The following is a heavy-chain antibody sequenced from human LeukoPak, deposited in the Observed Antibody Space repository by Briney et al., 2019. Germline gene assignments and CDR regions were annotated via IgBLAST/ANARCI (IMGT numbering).Heavy chain of an antibody. V-gene: IGHV4-30-4*01. CDR2: IYYSGST. CDR1: GGSISSGDYY. Sequence: SETLSLTCTVSGGSISSGDYYWSWIRQPPGKGLEWIGYIYYSGSTYYNPSLKSRVTISVDTSKNQFSLKLSTVTAADTAVYYCASVTSSREWLTMAGSWFDPWGQGTLVTVSS. J-gene: IGHJ5*02. D-gene: IGHD6-19*01. CDR3: ASVTSSREWLTMAGSWFDP.